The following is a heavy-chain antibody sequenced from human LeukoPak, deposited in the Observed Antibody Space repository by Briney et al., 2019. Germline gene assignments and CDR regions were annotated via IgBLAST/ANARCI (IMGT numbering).Heavy chain of an antibody. J-gene: IGHJ4*02. V-gene: IGHV4-59*02. CDR2: IYYTGST. CDR3: ASSSGWTNLDY. D-gene: IGHD6-19*01. CDR1: GGSVSSSY. Sequence: SETLSLTCTVSGGSVSSSYWSWIRRPPGKGLEWIGFIYYTGSTNYNPSLKSRVTISVDTSKNQFSLKLSSVTAADTAVYYCASSSGWTNLDYWGQGTLATVSS.